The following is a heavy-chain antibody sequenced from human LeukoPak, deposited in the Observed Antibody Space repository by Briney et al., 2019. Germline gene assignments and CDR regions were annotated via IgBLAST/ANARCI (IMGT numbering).Heavy chain of an antibody. CDR3: AKIQYCSSTTCYLGGMDV. J-gene: IGHJ6*02. V-gene: IGHV3-23*01. CDR2: ISGSGGST. D-gene: IGHD2-2*01. Sequence: SGGSLRLSCAASGFTFSSYWMHWVRQAPGKGLEWVSAISGSGGSTYYADSVKGRFTISRDNSKNTLYLQMNSLRAEDTAVYYCAKIQYCSSTTCYLGGMDVWGQGTTVTVSS. CDR1: GFTFSSYW.